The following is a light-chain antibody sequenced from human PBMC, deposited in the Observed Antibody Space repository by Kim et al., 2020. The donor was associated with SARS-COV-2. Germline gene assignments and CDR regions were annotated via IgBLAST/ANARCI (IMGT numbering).Light chain of an antibody. CDR1: QSVSSN. V-gene: IGKV3-15*01. J-gene: IGKJ4*01. Sequence: SPGERATLSCRASQSVSSNLAWYQQKPGQAPRLLIYGASTRATGIPARFSGSGFGTEFTLSISSLQSEDFAVYYCQQYNDWPSLTFGGGTKVDIK. CDR3: QQYNDWPSLT. CDR2: GAS.